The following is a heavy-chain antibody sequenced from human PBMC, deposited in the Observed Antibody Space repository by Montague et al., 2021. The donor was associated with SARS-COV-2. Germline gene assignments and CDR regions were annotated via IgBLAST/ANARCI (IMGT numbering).Heavy chain of an antibody. J-gene: IGHJ6*02. CDR1: GGSISSASYY. D-gene: IGHD2-21*02. V-gene: IGHV4-39*01. CDR3: ASSMVVVTAPNYYGMDV. Sequence: SETLSLTCSVSGGSISSASYYWGWLRQPPGKGLEWIGSIYYSGXTXYXXXXRXRLTISVDTSKNQFSLKLSSVTAADTAVYYCASSMVVVTAPNYYGMDVWGQGTTVTVSS. CDR2: IYYSGXT.